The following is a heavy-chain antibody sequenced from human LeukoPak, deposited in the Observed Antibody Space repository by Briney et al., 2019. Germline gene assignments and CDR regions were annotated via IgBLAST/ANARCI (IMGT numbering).Heavy chain of an antibody. J-gene: IGHJ4*02. V-gene: IGHV4-59*08. CDR2: IYYSGNT. CDR1: GGSISSYY. Sequence: SETLSLTCTVSGGSISSYYWSWIRQPPGKGLEWIGYIYYSGNTNYNPSLKSRVTISVDTSKNQFSLKLSSVTAADTAVYYCARHEIFYGSGSYYAYWGQGTLVTVSS. CDR3: ARHEIFYGSGSYYAY. D-gene: IGHD3-10*01.